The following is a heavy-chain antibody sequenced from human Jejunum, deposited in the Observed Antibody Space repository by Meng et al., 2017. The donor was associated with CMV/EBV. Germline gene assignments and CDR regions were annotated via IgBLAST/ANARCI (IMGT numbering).Heavy chain of an antibody. J-gene: IGHJ4*02. CDR3: TRDAKYCVYTSCYGLGY. D-gene: IGHD2-2*01. Sequence: DDYGMHCVRQTPGKGLEWVGFISSKASGGTTDYAASVKGRFTISRDDSKSIAYLQMNSLKTEDTAVYYCTRDAKYCVYTSCYGLGYWGQGTLVTVSS. CDR2: ISSKASGGTT. V-gene: IGHV3-49*04. CDR1: DDYG.